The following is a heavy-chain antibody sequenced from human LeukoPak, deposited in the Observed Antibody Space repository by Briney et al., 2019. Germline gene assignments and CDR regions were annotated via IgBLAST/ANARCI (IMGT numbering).Heavy chain of an antibody. Sequence: ASVMVSCKASGYTFTSYYLHWVRQAPGQGLEWMGIIDPTNGRPTYAQKFQGRVTITRDTSTSTLYMELSSLKSEDTAVYYCARDSPVRGRAYGMDVWGQGTTVTVSS. CDR2: IDPTNGRP. CDR3: ARDSPVRGRAYGMDV. CDR1: GYTFTSYY. V-gene: IGHV1-46*01. D-gene: IGHD2-15*01. J-gene: IGHJ6*02.